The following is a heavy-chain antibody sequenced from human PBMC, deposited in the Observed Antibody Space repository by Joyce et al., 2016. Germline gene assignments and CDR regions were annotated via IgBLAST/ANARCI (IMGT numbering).Heavy chain of an antibody. V-gene: IGHV3-30*18. Sequence: QVQLVESGGGVVQPGRSLRLSCAASGFTFSSYGMHWVRQAPGKGLGWVAVISYDGSNKYYADSVKGRFTISRDNSKNTLYLQMNSLRGEDTAVYHCAKETPYYSGSGRGPRAMDVWGQGTTVTVSS. J-gene: IGHJ6*02. CDR3: AKETPYYSGSGRGPRAMDV. CDR2: ISYDGSNK. CDR1: GFTFSSYG. D-gene: IGHD3-10*01.